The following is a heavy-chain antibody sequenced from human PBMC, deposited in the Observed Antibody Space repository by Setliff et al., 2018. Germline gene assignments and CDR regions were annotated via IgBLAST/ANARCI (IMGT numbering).Heavy chain of an antibody. J-gene: IGHJ5*02. V-gene: IGHV3-23*01. Sequence: GGSLRLSCAASGFTFSAYSMSWVRQAPGKGLEWVSTISGSGDGTYYADSVRGRITISRDNSKNSLFLQMNSLRVDDTAIYYCARDPNGDYVGAFDPWGQGILVTVSS. CDR1: GFTFSAYS. CDR3: ARDPNGDYVGAFDP. CDR2: ISGSGDGT. D-gene: IGHD4-17*01.